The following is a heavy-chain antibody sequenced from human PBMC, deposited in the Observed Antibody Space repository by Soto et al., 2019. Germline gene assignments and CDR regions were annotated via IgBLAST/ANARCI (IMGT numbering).Heavy chain of an antibody. CDR1: GGSISSGDYY. D-gene: IGHD3-9*01. J-gene: IGHJ5*02. Sequence: QVQLQESGPGLVKPSQTLSLTCTVSGGSISSGDYYWSWIRQPPGKGLEWIGYIYYSGSTYYNPSLKSRVTISVDTSKNQFSLKLSSVTAADTAVYYCARERKYCDIFVEYNWFDPWGQGTLVTVSS. CDR2: IYYSGST. CDR3: ARERKYCDIFVEYNWFDP. V-gene: IGHV4-30-4*01.